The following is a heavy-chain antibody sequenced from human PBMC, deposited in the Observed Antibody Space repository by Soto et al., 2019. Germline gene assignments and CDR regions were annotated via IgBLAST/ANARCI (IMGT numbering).Heavy chain of an antibody. D-gene: IGHD6-13*01. CDR1: GYTFTSYY. J-gene: IGHJ4*02. CDR2: INPSGGST. V-gene: IGHV1-46*03. Sequence: ASVKVSCKASGYTFTSYYMHWVRQAPGQGLEWMGIINPSGGSTSYAQKFQGRVTMTRDTSTSTVYMELSSLRSEDTAVYYCARDRGIAAAGPLIYFDYWGQGTLVTSPQ. CDR3: ARDRGIAAAGPLIYFDY.